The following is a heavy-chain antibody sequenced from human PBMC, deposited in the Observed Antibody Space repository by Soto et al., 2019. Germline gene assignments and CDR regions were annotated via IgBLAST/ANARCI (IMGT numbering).Heavy chain of an antibody. D-gene: IGHD3-22*01. V-gene: IGHV3-15*07. CDR3: TTEGLYYYDSSGYYRFSWFDP. Sequence: PGGSLRLSCAASGFTFSNAWMNWVRQAPGKGLEWVGRIKSKTDGGTTDYAAPVKGRSTISRDDSKNTLYLQMNSLKTEDTAVYYCTTEGLYYYDSSGYYRFSWFDPWGQGTLVTVSS. CDR2: IKSKTDGGTT. J-gene: IGHJ5*02. CDR1: GFTFSNAW.